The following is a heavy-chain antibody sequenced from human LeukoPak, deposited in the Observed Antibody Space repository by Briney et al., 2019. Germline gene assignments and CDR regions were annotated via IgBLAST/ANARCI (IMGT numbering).Heavy chain of an antibody. CDR3: ARRAIFGSGYSSVTTYYFDY. D-gene: IGHD3-3*01. CDR1: GFTFSRYG. V-gene: IGHV3-30*02. CDR2: IRYEGSNK. Sequence: PGGSLRLSCAASGFTFSRYGMHWVRQAPGKGLEWVSFIRYEGSNKYYADSVKGRFTISRDNSKNTLYLQMNSLRAEDTAVYYCARRAIFGSGYSSVTTYYFDYWGQGTLVTVSS. J-gene: IGHJ4*02.